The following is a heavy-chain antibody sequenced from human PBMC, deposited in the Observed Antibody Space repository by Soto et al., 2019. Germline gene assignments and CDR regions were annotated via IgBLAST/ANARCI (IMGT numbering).Heavy chain of an antibody. V-gene: IGHV3-23*01. CDR2: ISGSGGST. J-gene: IGHJ4*02. CDR1: GFTFSSYA. D-gene: IGHD1-26*01. CDR3: AKLGPTDRWELLSPIDY. Sequence: GGSLRLSCAASGFTFSSYAMSWVRQAPGKGLEWVSAISGSGGSTYYADSVKGRFTISRDNSKNTLYLQMNSLRAEDTAVYYCAKLGPTDRWELLSPIDYWGQGTLVTVSS.